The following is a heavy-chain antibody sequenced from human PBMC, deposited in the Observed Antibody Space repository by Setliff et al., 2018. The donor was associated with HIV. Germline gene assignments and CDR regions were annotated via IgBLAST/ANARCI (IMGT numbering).Heavy chain of an antibody. D-gene: IGHD3-16*02. CDR3: TRHPLRPGIAHRYYHIDV. J-gene: IGHJ6*03. CDR2: IYPGDSDP. V-gene: IGHV5-51*01. Sequence: GESLKISCKGSGYFFPGSWIGWVRQMPGKGLEGVAIIYPGDSDPRYSPSFEGQVTISADKSTRTAYLQWSSLKASDTAIYYCTRHPLRPGIAHRYYHIDVWGTGTTVTVSS. CDR1: GYFFPGSW.